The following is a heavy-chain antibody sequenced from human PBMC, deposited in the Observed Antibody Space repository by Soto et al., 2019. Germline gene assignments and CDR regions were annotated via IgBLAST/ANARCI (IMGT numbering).Heavy chain of an antibody. Sequence: SETLSLTCTVSGGSISSGDYYWSWIRQPPGKGLEWIGYIYYSGSTYYNPSLKSRVTISVDTSKDQFSLKLSSVTAADTAVYYCAREVDSYGFLDYWGQGTLVTVSS. D-gene: IGHD5-18*01. CDR3: AREVDSYGFLDY. J-gene: IGHJ4*02. CDR2: IYYSGST. V-gene: IGHV4-30-4*01. CDR1: GGSISSGDYY.